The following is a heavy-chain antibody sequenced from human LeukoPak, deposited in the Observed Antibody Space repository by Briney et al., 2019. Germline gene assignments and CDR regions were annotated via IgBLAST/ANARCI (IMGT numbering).Heavy chain of an antibody. Sequence: ASVKVSCKASGYTFTSYGISWVRQAPGQGLEWMGWISGNSANTNYAQKLQGRVTMTTDTSTSTGYMELRSLRSDDTAVYYCARDVVAAAGTCDYWGQGTLVTVSS. J-gene: IGHJ4*02. CDR1: GYTFTSYG. CDR3: ARDVVAAAGTCDY. CDR2: ISGNSANT. D-gene: IGHD6-13*01. V-gene: IGHV1-18*01.